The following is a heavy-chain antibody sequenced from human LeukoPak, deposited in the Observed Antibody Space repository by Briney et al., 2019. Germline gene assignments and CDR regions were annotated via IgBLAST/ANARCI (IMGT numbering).Heavy chain of an antibody. Sequence: GGSLRLSCAASGFTFSDYYMSWIRQAPGKGLEWVSYISSSGSTIYYADSVKGRFTISRDNAKNSLYLQMNSLRAEDTAVCYCARDLSDYDILTGYYVVSHWFDPWGQGTLVTVSS. CDR1: GFTFSDYY. D-gene: IGHD3-9*01. CDR2: ISSSGSTI. J-gene: IGHJ5*02. CDR3: ARDLSDYDILTGYYVVSHWFDP. V-gene: IGHV3-11*01.